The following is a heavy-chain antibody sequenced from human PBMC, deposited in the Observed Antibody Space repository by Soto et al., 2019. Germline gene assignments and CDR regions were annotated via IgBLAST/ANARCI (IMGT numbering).Heavy chain of an antibody. J-gene: IGHJ4*02. D-gene: IGHD3-22*01. CDR1: GFSLSTSGVG. V-gene: IGHV2-5*01. CDR3: AHTVRPSAGLVVVITETEFDY. CDR2: IYWNDDK. Sequence: SGPTLVNATQTLRLTCPFSGFSLSTSGVGVGWIRQPPGKALEWLALIYWNDDKRYSPSLKSRLTITKDTSKNQVVLTMTNMDPVDTATYYCAHTVRPSAGLVVVITETEFDYWGQGTLVTVSS.